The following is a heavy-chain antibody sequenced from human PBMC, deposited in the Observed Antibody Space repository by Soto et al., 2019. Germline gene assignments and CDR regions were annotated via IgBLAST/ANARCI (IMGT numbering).Heavy chain of an antibody. CDR3: AKGRYFDSSGGCANY. CDR1: GFIFDSYA. Sequence: EVKLLESGGGLIPPGASARLSCVTSGFIFDSYAMSWVRQSPGRGLEWVAAISGSGHATYYTRSVQGRFLISRDKSKKTVFLQMNNLRAEDTAVYYCAKGRYFDSSGGCANYWGLVTLVTVSS. D-gene: IGHD3-22*01. V-gene: IGHV3-23*01. CDR2: ISGSGHAT. J-gene: IGHJ4*02.